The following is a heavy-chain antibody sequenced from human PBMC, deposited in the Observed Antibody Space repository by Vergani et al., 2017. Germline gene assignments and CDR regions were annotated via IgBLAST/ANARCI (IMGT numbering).Heavy chain of an antibody. CDR2: INPSGGST. CDR3: ARAAAGYYYYYGMDV. Sequence: QVQLVQSGAEVKKPGASVKVSCKASGYTFTSYYMHWVRQAPGQGLEWMGIINPSGGSTSYAQKFQGRVTMTRDTSTSTVYMERSSLRSEDTAVYYCARAAAGYYYYYGMDVWGQGTTVTVSS. D-gene: IGHD6-13*01. J-gene: IGHJ6*02. V-gene: IGHV1-46*01. CDR1: GYTFTSYY.